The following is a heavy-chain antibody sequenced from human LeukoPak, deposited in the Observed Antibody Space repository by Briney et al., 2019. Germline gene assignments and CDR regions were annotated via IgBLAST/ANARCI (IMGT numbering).Heavy chain of an antibody. D-gene: IGHD6-19*01. J-gene: IGHJ4*02. CDR3: APTGAVAGG. CDR2: ISWNSGSI. CDR1: GFTFDDYA. V-gene: IGHV3-9*01. Sequence: PGGSLRLSCAASGFTFDDYAMHWVRQAPGKGLEWVSGISWNSGSIGYADSVKGRFTIFRDNAKNSLYLQMNSLRAEDTALYYCAPTGAVAGGWGQGTLVTVSS.